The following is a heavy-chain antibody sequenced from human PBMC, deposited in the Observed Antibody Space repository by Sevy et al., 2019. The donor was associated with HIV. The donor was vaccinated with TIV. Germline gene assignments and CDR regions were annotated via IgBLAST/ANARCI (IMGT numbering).Heavy chain of an antibody. D-gene: IGHD3-22*01. CDR2: ISGSGQSS. CDR3: AKDRIDSSFYGSNRFDF. CDR1: GFTFTSYA. Sequence: GGSLRLSCAASGFTFTSYAMYWVRQAPGKGLEWVAAISGSGQSSFYTDSVKGRFTVSRDRSKNTLFLQMDSLRVEDTALYYCAKDRIDSSFYGSNRFDFWGQGTPVTVSS. J-gene: IGHJ5*01. V-gene: IGHV3-23*01.